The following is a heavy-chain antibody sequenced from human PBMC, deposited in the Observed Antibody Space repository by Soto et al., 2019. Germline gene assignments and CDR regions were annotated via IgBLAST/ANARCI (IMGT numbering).Heavy chain of an antibody. V-gene: IGHV5-51*01. CDR3: ATRYCSGGSCYGRDAFDI. CDR2: IYPGDSDT. Sequence: GESLNISCKFSGYSFTSYWSGWVRQMPGKGLEWMGIIYPGDSDTRYSPSFQGQVTISADKSISTAYLQWGSLKASDTAMYYCATRYCSGGSCYGRDAFDIWGQGTMVTVSS. CDR1: GYSFTSYW. D-gene: IGHD2-15*01. J-gene: IGHJ3*02.